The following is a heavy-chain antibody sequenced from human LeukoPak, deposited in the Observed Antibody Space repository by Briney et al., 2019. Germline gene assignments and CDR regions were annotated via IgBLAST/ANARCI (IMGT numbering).Heavy chain of an antibody. CDR2: ISGSGGST. D-gene: IGHD5-24*01. CDR3: AKDLRQMATIILDY. J-gene: IGHJ4*02. CDR1: GGSIGGHY. V-gene: IGHV3-23*01. Sequence: ETLSLTCSVSGGSIGGHYWSWVRQAPGKGLEWVSAISGSGGSTYYADSVKGRFTISRDNSKNTLYLQMNSLRAEDTAVYYCAKDLRQMATIILDYWGQGTLVTVSS.